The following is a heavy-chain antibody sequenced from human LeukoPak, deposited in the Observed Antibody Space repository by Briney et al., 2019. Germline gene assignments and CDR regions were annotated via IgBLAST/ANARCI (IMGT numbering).Heavy chain of an antibody. CDR1: GFTFDDYA. V-gene: IGHV3-43*02. Sequence: TGGSLRLSCAASGFTFDDYAMHWVRQAPGKGLEWVSLISGDGGSTYYADSVKGRFTISRDNSKNSLYLQMNSLRTEDTALYYCAKDEGGLRYFDWLFYYYYGTDVWGQGTTVTVSS. D-gene: IGHD3-9*01. J-gene: IGHJ6*02. CDR3: AKDEGGLRYFDWLFYYYYGTDV. CDR2: ISGDGGST.